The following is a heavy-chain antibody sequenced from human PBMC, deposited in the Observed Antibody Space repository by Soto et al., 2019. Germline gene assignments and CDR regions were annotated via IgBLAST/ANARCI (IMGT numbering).Heavy chain of an antibody. V-gene: IGHV1-2*02. D-gene: IGHD5-18*01. Sequence: QVQLVQSGAEVKKPGASVKVSCKASGYTFTGYYIHWRRQAPGQGLEWLGWINTHSGDTRYGQKFQGRVTMTCDTSISTAYRELRRLRFDDTAVFYCARAGHSYGYYSWGQGTLVTVSS. CDR1: GYTFTGYY. J-gene: IGHJ4*02. CDR2: INTHSGDT. CDR3: ARAGHSYGYYS.